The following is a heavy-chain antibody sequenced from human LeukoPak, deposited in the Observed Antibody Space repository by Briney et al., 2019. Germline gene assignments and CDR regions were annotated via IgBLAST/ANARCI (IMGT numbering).Heavy chain of an antibody. D-gene: IGHD3-10*01. CDR2: INPNSGGT. CDR1: GYTFTGYY. J-gene: IGHJ4*02. Sequence: ASVKVSCKDSGYTFTGYYMHWVRQAPGQGLEWVGRINPNSGGTDYAQKFQVRVTMTRDTSINTAYMELTRLTSDDTAIYYCARVGSGSYYENWGQGTLVTVSS. CDR3: ARVGSGSYYEN. V-gene: IGHV1-2*06.